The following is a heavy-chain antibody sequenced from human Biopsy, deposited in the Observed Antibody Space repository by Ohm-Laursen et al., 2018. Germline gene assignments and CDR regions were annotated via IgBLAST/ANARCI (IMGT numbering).Heavy chain of an antibody. D-gene: IGHD4-17*01. CDR2: ISWNSDDI. Sequence: SLRLSCTASGFTFDDYAMHWVRHVPGKGLEWVSGISWNSDDIGYADSVKGQFTISRDNARNALHLQMNSLRTEDTALYYCAKDLGLNYSDRFLFYYGMDVWGRGTTVTVSS. CDR3: AKDLGLNYSDRFLFYYGMDV. CDR1: GFTFDDYA. V-gene: IGHV3-9*01. J-gene: IGHJ6*02.